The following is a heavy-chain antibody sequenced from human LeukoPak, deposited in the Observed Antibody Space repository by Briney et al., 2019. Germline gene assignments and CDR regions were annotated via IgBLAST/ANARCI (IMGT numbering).Heavy chain of an antibody. D-gene: IGHD3-9*01. CDR2: VIPIFGTA. CDR1: VGTFSSYA. J-gene: IGHJ5*02. V-gene: IGHV1-69*13. Sequence: SVKVSCTACVGTFSSYAISWVRQAPGQGLEWMGGVIPIFGTANYAQKFQGRVTIPANESTSTAYMELSSLRSEDTAVYYCAREAPYFDWLFGWFDPWGQGTLVTVSA. CDR3: AREAPYFDWLFGWFDP.